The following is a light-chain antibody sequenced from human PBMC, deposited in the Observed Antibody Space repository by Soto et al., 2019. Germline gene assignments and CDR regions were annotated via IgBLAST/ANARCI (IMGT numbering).Light chain of an antibody. Sequence: EILLTQSPRTLSLSPGERATLSCRASQSVRNSYLAWYQQKPGQAPRLLIYGASGRATGIPDRFSGSGSGTDFTLTISRLEPEDFAVYYCQQYGNSPYTFGQGTKLEI. CDR1: QSVRNSY. J-gene: IGKJ2*01. CDR3: QQYGNSPYT. V-gene: IGKV3-20*01. CDR2: GAS.